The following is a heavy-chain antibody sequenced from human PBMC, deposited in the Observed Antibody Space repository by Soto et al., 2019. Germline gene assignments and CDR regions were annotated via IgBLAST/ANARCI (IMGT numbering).Heavy chain of an antibody. CDR1: GGSISSSSYY. Sequence: ASETLSLTCTVSGGSISSSSYYWGWIRQPPGKGLEWIGSIYYSGSTYYNPSLKSRVTISVDTSKNQFSLKLSSVTAADTAVYYCARPAVAAHGGGYYYYGMDVWGQGTTVTVSS. J-gene: IGHJ6*02. V-gene: IGHV4-39*01. CDR2: IYYSGST. CDR3: ARPAVAAHGGGYYYYGMDV. D-gene: IGHD6-19*01.